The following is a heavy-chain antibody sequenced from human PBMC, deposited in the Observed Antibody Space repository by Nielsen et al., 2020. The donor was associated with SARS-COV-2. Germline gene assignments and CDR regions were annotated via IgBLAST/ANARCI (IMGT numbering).Heavy chain of an antibody. J-gene: IGHJ4*02. CDR1: GVTFSNNA. CDR2: FGNSGDNI. Sequence: GESLKISCPASGVTFSNNAMTWVRQAPGKGLEWVSSFGNSGDNIYYADSVKGRFTVSRDNSKNTLYLEMNSLRAEDTAVYYCARQFYGCNDYWGQGTLVTVSS. V-gene: IGHV3-23*01. CDR3: ARQFYGCNDY. D-gene: IGHD3-10*01.